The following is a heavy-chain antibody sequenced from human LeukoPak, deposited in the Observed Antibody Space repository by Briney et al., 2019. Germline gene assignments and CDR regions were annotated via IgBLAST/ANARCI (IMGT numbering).Heavy chain of an antibody. J-gene: IGHJ4*02. CDR3: AKDLRLAAARRSYFDY. CDR1: GLTFSSYA. V-gene: IGHV3-23*01. D-gene: IGHD6-13*01. CDR2: ISGSGGST. Sequence: GGSLRLSCAASGLTFSSYAMSWVRQAPGKGLEWVSAISGSGGSTYYADSVKGRFTISRDNSKNTLYLQMNSLRAEDTAVYYCAKDLRLAAARRSYFDYWGQGTLVTVSS.